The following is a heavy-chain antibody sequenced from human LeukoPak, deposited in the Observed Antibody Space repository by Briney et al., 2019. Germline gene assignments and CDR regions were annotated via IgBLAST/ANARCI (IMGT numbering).Heavy chain of an antibody. CDR1: GGTFSSYA. Sequence: SVKVSCKASGGTFSSYAISWVRQAPGQGLEWMGGIIPIFGTANYAQKFQGRVTITADESTSTAYMELSSLRSEDTAVYYCARGTGTTNYYHYYMDVWGKGTTVTVSS. V-gene: IGHV1-69*01. D-gene: IGHD1-7*01. J-gene: IGHJ6*03. CDR3: ARGTGTTNYYHYYMDV. CDR2: IIPIFGTA.